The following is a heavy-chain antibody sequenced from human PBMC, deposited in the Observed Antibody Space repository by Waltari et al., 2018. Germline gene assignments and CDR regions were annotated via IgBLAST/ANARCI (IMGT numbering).Heavy chain of an antibody. D-gene: IGHD6-19*01. V-gene: IGHV4-59*01. CDR1: GGSISSYY. J-gene: IGHJ4*02. CDR2: IYYSGST. CDR3: ARGVAGTRY. Sequence: QVQLQESGPGLVKPSETLSLTCTVSGGSISSYYWSWIRQPPGKGLEWIGYIYYSGSTNYNPAPKSRVTISLDTSKNQFSLKLSSVTAADTAVYYCARGVAGTRYWGQGTLVTVSS.